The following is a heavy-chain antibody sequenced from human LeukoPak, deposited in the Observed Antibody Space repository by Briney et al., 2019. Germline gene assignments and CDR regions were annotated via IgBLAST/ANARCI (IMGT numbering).Heavy chain of an antibody. CDR3: ARENPGVGFPSERNWFDP. CDR2: ISSSGSTI. Sequence: GGSLRLSCAASGFTFSDYYMSWIRQAPGKGLEWFSYISSSGSTIYYADSVKGRFTISRDNAKNSLYLQMNSLRAEDTAVYYCARENPGVGFPSERNWFDPWGQGTLVTVSS. J-gene: IGHJ5*02. CDR1: GFTFSDYY. V-gene: IGHV3-11*01. D-gene: IGHD3-3*01.